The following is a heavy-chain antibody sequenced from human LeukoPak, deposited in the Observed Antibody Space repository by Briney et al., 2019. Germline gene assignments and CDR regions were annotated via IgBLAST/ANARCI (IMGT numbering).Heavy chain of an antibody. CDR3: ASVAGAGRREVDAFDI. Sequence: ASVKVSCKASGYTFTSYGISWVRQAPGQGLEWMGWISAYNGNTNYAQKLQGRVTMTTDTSTSTAYMELRSLRSEDTAVYYCASVAGAGRREVDAFDIWGQATMVTVSS. J-gene: IGHJ3*02. V-gene: IGHV1-18*01. D-gene: IGHD6-19*01. CDR1: GYTFTSYG. CDR2: ISAYNGNT.